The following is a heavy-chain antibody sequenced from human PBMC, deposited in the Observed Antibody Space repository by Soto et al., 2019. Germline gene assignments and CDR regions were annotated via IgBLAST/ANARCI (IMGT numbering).Heavy chain of an antibody. D-gene: IGHD3-22*01. CDR3: ARRLYYDSSGFEGGGMDV. Sequence: QLQLQESGPGLVKPSETLSLTCTVSGGSISSSSYYWGWIRQPPGKGLEWIGSIYYSGSTYYNPSLKSRVTISVDTSTNHLSLKLSSVTAADTAVYYCARRLYYDSSGFEGGGMDVWGQGTTVTVSS. V-gene: IGHV4-39*02. CDR2: IYYSGST. CDR1: GGSISSSSYY. J-gene: IGHJ6*02.